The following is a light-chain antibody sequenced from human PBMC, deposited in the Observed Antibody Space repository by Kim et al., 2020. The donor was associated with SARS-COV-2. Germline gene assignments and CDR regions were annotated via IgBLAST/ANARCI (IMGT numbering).Light chain of an antibody. Sequence: SASVGDRVTITCRASRGINNYLAWYQQKPGKVPSLLIHAASTLQSGVPSRFSGSASGTDFSLTISSLQPEDVATYYCQKYGSAPHTFGQGTKLEIK. J-gene: IGKJ2*01. V-gene: IGKV1-27*01. CDR1: RGINNY. CDR2: AAS. CDR3: QKYGSAPHT.